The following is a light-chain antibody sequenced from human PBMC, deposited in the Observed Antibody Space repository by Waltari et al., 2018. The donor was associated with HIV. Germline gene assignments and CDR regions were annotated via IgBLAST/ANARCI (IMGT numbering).Light chain of an antibody. CDR1: QSLLHSNGYNY. CDR3: MQARETPQT. V-gene: IGKV2-28*01. Sequence: EIVMTQSPLSLPVTPGEPASISCRSSQSLLHSNGYNYLDWYVQKPGQSPQLLIYVASNRASGVPDRFSGSGSGTDFTLEISRVEADDVGVYYCMQARETPQTFGPGTRVEIK. J-gene: IGKJ3*01. CDR2: VAS.